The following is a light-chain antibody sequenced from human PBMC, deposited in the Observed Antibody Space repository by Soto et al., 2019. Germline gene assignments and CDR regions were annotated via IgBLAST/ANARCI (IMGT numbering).Light chain of an antibody. CDR1: QSVDRNY. CDR3: QQYGGSPPAYT. Sequence: EAVLTQSPGPLSLSPGERATLSCRASQSVDRNYLSWFQHKRGQPPRVLVFATSSRAAGTPVRFSGSGSGTNFTLTITRVEPEDFGVYYCQQYGGSPPAYTFGLGTKVDIK. V-gene: IGKV3-20*01. J-gene: IGKJ2*01. CDR2: ATS.